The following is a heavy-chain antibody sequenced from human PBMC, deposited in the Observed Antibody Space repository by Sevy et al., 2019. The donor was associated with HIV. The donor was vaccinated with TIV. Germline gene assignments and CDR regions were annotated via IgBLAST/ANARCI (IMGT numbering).Heavy chain of an antibody. J-gene: IGHJ5*02. Sequence: GGSLRLSCAASGFMFSRCAMSWVRQVPGEGLGWVSGISDSGYKTYYADSVKGRFTISRDNSKNTLSLQMNSVRVGDTDVDYCASALCSGYLNRWFDTWGQGTLVTVSS. CDR3: ASALCSGYLNRWFDT. CDR2: ISDSGYKT. V-gene: IGHV3-23*01. D-gene: IGHD3-3*01. CDR1: GFMFSRCA.